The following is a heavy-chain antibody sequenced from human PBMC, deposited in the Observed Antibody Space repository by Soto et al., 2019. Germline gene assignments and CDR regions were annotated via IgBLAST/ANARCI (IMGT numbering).Heavy chain of an antibody. Sequence: ASVKVSCKVSGYTLTELFMHWVRQAPGKGLEWMGGFDPEDGETIYAQKFQGRVTMTEDTSTDTAYMELSSLRSEDTAVYYCATGKPSRDFWSGSNYYYMDVWGKGTTVTVSS. D-gene: IGHD3-3*01. CDR1: GYTLTELF. V-gene: IGHV1-24*01. J-gene: IGHJ6*03. CDR3: ATGKPSRDFWSGSNYYYMDV. CDR2: FDPEDGET.